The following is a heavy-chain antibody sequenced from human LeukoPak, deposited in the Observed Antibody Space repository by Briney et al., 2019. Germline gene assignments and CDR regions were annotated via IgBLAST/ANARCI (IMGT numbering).Heavy chain of an antibody. CDR2: INPSGGST. D-gene: IGHD4-11*01. Sequence: ASVKVSCKASGYTFTSYYMHWVRQAPGQGLGWMGKINPSGGSTTYAQKFQGRVTMTRDTSTSTVYMEVISLRSEDTAVYYCAKGSNWAFYFDYWGQGALVTVSS. J-gene: IGHJ4*02. CDR3: AKGSNWAFYFDY. CDR1: GYTFTSYY. V-gene: IGHV1-46*01.